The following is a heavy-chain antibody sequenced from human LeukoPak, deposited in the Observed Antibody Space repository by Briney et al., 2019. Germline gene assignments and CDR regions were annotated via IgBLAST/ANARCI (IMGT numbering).Heavy chain of an antibody. CDR2: IIPILGIA. Sequence: GSSVKVSCKASGGTFSSYAISWVRQAPGQGLEWMGRIIPILGIANYAQKFQGRVTITADKSTSTAYMELSSLRSEDTAVYYCASKVYVLRFLEWLSPPDYWGQGTLVTVSS. V-gene: IGHV1-69*04. CDR3: ASKVYVLRFLEWLSPPDY. CDR1: GGTFSSYA. D-gene: IGHD3-3*01. J-gene: IGHJ4*02.